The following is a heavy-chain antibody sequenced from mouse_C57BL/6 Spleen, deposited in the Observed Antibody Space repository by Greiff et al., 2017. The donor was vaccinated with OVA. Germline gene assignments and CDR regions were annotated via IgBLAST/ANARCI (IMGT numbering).Heavy chain of an antibody. J-gene: IGHJ1*03. D-gene: IGHD1-1*01. CDR1: GFTFSSYA. Sequence: EVQLVESGEGLVKPGGSLKLSCAASGFTFSSYAMSWVRQTPEKRLEWVAYISRGGDYIYSADTVKGRFTISRDNARNTLYLQMSSLKSEDTAMYYCTRVATVVAPDWYFDVWGTGTTVTVSS. CDR2: ISRGGDYI. CDR3: TRVATVVAPDWYFDV. V-gene: IGHV5-9-1*02.